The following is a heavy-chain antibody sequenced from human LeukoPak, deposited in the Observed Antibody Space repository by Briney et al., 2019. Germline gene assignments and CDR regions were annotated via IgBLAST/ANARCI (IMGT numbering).Heavy chain of an antibody. J-gene: IGHJ4*02. D-gene: IGHD3-22*01. CDR3: ARESHDSSGYPFDY. Sequence: PGGSLRLSCAASGFTFSNAWMNWVRQAPGKGLEWVSVIYSGGSTYYADSVKGRFTISRDNSKNTLYLQMNSLRAEDTAVYYCARESHDSSGYPFDYWGQGTLVTVSS. V-gene: IGHV3-53*01. CDR2: IYSGGST. CDR1: GFTFSNAW.